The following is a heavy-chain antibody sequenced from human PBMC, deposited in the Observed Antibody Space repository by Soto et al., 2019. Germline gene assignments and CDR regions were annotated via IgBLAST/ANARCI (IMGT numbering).Heavy chain of an antibody. V-gene: IGHV3-21*01. CDR3: ARELGQKFDY. CDR2: ISRSSSYI. J-gene: IGHJ4*02. Sequence: GGSLRLSCAASGFTFSSYSMNWVRQAPGKGLECVSSISRSSSYIYYADSVKGRFTISRDNAKNSLYLQMNSLRAEDTAVYYCARELGQKFDYWGQGTLVTVSS. CDR1: GFTFSSYS.